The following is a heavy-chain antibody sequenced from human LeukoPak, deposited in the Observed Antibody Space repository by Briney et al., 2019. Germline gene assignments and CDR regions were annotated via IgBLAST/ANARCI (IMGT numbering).Heavy chain of an antibody. CDR3: TTRRWAQEMATIPYYFNY. V-gene: IGHV1-18*01. D-gene: IGHD5-24*01. J-gene: IGHJ4*02. Sequence: GASVKVSCKASGYTFTSYGISWVRQAPGQGLEWMGWISAYNGNTNYAQKLQGRVTMTTDTSTSTAYMELRSLRSDDTAVYYCTTRRWAQEMATIPYYFNYWGQGTLVTVSS. CDR1: GYTFTSYG. CDR2: ISAYNGNT.